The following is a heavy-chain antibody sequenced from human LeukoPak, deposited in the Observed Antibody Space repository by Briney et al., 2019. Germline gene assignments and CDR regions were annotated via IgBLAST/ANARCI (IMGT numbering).Heavy chain of an antibody. CDR3: AREDYEGNSLGDLQH. J-gene: IGHJ1*01. CDR1: GFTFSSYA. D-gene: IGHD3-10*01. V-gene: IGHV3-30-3*01. Sequence: GGSLRLSCAASGFTFSSYAMHWVRQAPGKGLEWVAVISYDGSNKYYADSVKGRFTISRDNSKNTLHLQMNSLRTEDTALYYSAREDYEGNSLGDLQHWGQGTPVTVSA. CDR2: ISYDGSNK.